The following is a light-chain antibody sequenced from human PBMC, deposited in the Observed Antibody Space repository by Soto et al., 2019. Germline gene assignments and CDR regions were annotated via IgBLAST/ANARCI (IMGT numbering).Light chain of an antibody. CDR1: SSNIGSNT. CDR2: RND. Sequence: QPVLTQPPSASGTPGQSVTISCSGSSSNIGSNTVTWYQQLTGTAPKLLIYRNDQRPSGVPDRFSGSKSGTSASLAISWLQSEDEADYYCATWDDSLNGPVFGGGTKLTVL. CDR3: ATWDDSLNGPV. J-gene: IGLJ2*01. V-gene: IGLV1-44*01.